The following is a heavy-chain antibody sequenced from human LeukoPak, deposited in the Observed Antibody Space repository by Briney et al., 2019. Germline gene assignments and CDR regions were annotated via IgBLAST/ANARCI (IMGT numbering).Heavy chain of an antibody. J-gene: IGHJ4*02. Sequence: ASVKVSCKASGYTFTAYYLHWVRQAPGQGLEWMGWIHPNSGGTIYAQNFQGRVSMTTDTSISTVYMELSRLRSDDTAVYYCARDYYGSGTYYKDYWGQGTLVTVSS. V-gene: IGHV1-2*02. D-gene: IGHD3-10*01. CDR2: IHPNSGGT. CDR1: GYTFTAYY. CDR3: ARDYYGSGTYYKDY.